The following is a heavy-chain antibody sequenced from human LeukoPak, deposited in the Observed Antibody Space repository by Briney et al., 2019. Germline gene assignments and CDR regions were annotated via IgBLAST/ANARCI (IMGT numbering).Heavy chain of an antibody. Sequence: PGGSLRLSCTASGFTFSSYGMHWVRPAPGKGREWVAVISYDESIKHYGDSVKGRFTISRDNSKNTLFLQMNSLRAEDTAVYYCARDPPEAGYAFDIWGQGALVTVSS. D-gene: IGHD3-10*01. CDR2: ISYDESIK. CDR1: GFTFSSYG. V-gene: IGHV3-30*03. J-gene: IGHJ3*02. CDR3: ARDPPEAGYAFDI.